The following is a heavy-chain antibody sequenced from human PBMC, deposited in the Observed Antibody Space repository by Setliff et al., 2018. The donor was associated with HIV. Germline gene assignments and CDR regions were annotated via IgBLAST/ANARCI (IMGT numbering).Heavy chain of an antibody. J-gene: IGHJ5*02. CDR2: IIPISGTA. D-gene: IGHD2-2*01. V-gene: IGHV1-69*05. CDR3: ARDFGGYCSSMSCPGLFDP. Sequence: SVKVSCKASGGTFSNYGMSWVRQAPGQGLEWMGGIIPISGTANYAQKFQGRVTITTDESTTTAYMELSSLRSEDTALYYCARDFGGYCSSMSCPGLFDPWGQGTLVTVSS. CDR1: GGTFSNYG.